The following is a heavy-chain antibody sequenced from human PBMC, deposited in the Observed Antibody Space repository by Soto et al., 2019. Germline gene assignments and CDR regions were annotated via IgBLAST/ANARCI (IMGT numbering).Heavy chain of an antibody. Sequence: PXXSRTLSCAASGFTFSHYYLRWIPQAPGKELECVSYMSSGGSTIYYEDAVKSRFTISRDNAKNSLYLQMNSLRAEDTAVYYCARGAHYNFWSLYYFDCWGQGTLVTVSS. V-gene: IGHV3-11*01. D-gene: IGHD3-3*01. CDR1: GFTFSHYY. J-gene: IGHJ4*02. CDR2: MSSGGSTI. CDR3: ARGAHYNFWSLYYFDC.